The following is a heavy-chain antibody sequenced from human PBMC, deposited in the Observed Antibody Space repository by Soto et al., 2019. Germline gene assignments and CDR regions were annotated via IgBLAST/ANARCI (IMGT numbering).Heavy chain of an antibody. CDR2: IYHSGST. V-gene: IGHV4-30-2*01. Sequence: SETLSLTCAVSGGSISSGGYSWSWIRQPPGKGLEWIGYIYHSGSTYYNPSLKSRVTISVDRSKNQFSLKLSSVTAADTAVYYCARGPSLRYCSSTSCYRDYGMDVWGQGTTVTVSS. CDR1: GGSISSGGYS. D-gene: IGHD2-2*02. CDR3: ARGPSLRYCSSTSCYRDYGMDV. J-gene: IGHJ6*02.